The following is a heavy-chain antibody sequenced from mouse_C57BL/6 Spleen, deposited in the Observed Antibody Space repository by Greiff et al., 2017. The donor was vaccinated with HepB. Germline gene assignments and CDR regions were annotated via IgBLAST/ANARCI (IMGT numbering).Heavy chain of an antibody. CDR1: GYAFSSSW. J-gene: IGHJ4*01. V-gene: IGHV1-82*01. CDR2: IYPGDGDT. D-gene: IGHD2-2*01. CDR3: ARSEGMVTYAMDY. Sequence: VQVVESGPELVKPGASVKISCKASGYAFSSSWMNWVKQRPGKGLEWIGRIYPGDGDTNYNGKFKGKATLTADKSSSTAYMQLSSLTSEDSAVYFCARSEGMVTYAMDYWGQGTSVTVSS.